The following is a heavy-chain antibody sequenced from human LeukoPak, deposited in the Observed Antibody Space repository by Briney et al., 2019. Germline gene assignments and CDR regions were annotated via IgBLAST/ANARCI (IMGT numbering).Heavy chain of an antibody. CDR1: GGSISSSSYY. D-gene: IGHD6-13*01. CDR2: IYYSGST. CDR3: ARGYYSSSRCDY. J-gene: IGHJ4*02. Sequence: SETLSLTCTVSGGSISSSSYYWGWIRQPPGKGLEWIGSIYYSGSTYYNPSLKSRVTISVDTSKNQFSLKLSSVTAADTAVYYCARGYYSSSRCDYWGQGTLVTVSS. V-gene: IGHV4-39*07.